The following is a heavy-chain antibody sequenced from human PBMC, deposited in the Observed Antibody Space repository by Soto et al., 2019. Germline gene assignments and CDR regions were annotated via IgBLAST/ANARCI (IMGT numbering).Heavy chain of an antibody. CDR2: INPNSGDT. J-gene: IGHJ4*02. CDR1: GYTFTGYF. V-gene: IGHV1-2*02. D-gene: IGHD3-22*01. CDR3: ARVGTYYDSSGSLDY. Sequence: ASVKVSCKASGYTFTGYFMHWVRQAPGQGLEWMGWINPNSGDTNYAQKFQGRVTMTRDMSISTAYMELRRLTSDDTAVYYCARVGTYYDSSGSLDYWGQGTLVTVSS.